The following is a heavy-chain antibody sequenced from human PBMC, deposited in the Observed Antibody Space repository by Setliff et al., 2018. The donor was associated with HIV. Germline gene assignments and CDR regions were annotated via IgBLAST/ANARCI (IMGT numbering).Heavy chain of an antibody. V-gene: IGHV3-7*02. CDR3: ARVMGGATTSNFYYYHMDV. CDR2: INQDGSEK. D-gene: IGHD5-12*01. J-gene: IGHJ6*03. CDR1: GFTFSSYW. Sequence: GGSLRLSCEASGFTFSSYWMIWVRQAPEKGLEWVANINQDGSEKQYVDFVKGRFTFSGDNAKNSPYLQMSSLRAEDTAVYYCARVMGGATTSNFYYYHMDVWGKGTTVTVSS.